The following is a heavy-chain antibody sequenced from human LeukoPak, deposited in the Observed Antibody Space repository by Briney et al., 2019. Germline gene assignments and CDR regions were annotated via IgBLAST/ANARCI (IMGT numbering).Heavy chain of an antibody. Sequence: GGSLRLSCAASGFTFSSYAMHWVRQAPGKGLEWVAVISYDGSNKYYADSVKGRFTISRDNSKNTLYLQMNSLSAEDTAVYYCSGYWDDYWGQGTLVTVSS. CDR2: ISYDGSNK. V-gene: IGHV3-30-3*01. CDR1: GFTFSSYA. D-gene: IGHD3-22*01. CDR3: SGYWDDY. J-gene: IGHJ4*02.